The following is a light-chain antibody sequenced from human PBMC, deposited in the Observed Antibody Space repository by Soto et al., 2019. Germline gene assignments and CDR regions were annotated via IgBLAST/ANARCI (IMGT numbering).Light chain of an antibody. CDR3: CSYAGTYTLGV. J-gene: IGLJ3*02. Sequence: QSALTQPRSVSGSPGQSVTISCTGTSGDVGGYNFVSWYQQYPGKAPKLIIYDVTKRPSGVPDRFSGSKSGNTASLTISGRQAEDEADYYCCSYAGTYTLGVFGGGTKLTVL. V-gene: IGLV2-11*01. CDR2: DVT. CDR1: SGDVGGYNF.